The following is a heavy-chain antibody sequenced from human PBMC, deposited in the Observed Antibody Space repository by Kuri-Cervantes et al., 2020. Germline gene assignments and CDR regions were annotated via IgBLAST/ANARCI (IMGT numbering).Heavy chain of an antibody. D-gene: IGHD5-18*01. Sequence: SETLSLTCTVSGASIRTYYWSWIRQPAGKGLEWIGRIQTSGSTNYNPSLKSRVTISVDRSKNQVSLKLSSMTAADTAVYYCARVQVGYSYGKLDYWGQGTLVTVSS. CDR1: GASIRTYY. V-gene: IGHV4-4*07. J-gene: IGHJ4*02. CDR2: IQTSGST. CDR3: ARVQVGYSYGKLDY.